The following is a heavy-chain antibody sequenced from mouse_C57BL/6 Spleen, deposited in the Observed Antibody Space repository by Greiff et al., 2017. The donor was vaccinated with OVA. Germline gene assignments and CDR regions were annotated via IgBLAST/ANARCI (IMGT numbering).Heavy chain of an antibody. CDR2: IYPGDGDT. Sequence: VQLQQSGPELVKPGASVKISCKASGYAFSSSWMNWVKQRPGKGLEWIGRIYPGDGDTNYNGKFKGKATLTADKSSSTAYMQLSSLTSEDSAVYFCARSDYYGSSPFDYWGQGTTLTVSS. D-gene: IGHD1-1*01. V-gene: IGHV1-82*01. CDR3: ARSDYYGSSPFDY. CDR1: GYAFSSSW. J-gene: IGHJ2*01.